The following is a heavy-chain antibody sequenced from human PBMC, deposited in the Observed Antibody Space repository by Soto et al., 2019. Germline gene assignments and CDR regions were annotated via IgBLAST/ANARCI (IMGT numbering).Heavy chain of an antibody. CDR1: GGSISDYY. J-gene: IGHJ4*02. V-gene: IGHV4-59*01. Sequence: QVQLQESGPGLVKPSETLSLTCTVSGGSISDYYWSWIRQPPGKGLEWIGYIHYSGSTKYNPSLKSRVTISVDTSKNQFSLKVSSVTAADTAVYYCARQLRQVGGTMTLNRYFDYWGQGTLVTVSS. CDR2: IHYSGST. D-gene: IGHD1-1*01. CDR3: ARQLRQVGGTMTLNRYFDY.